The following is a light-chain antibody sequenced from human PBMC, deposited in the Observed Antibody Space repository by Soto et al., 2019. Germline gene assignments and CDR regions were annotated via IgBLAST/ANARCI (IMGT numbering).Light chain of an antibody. Sequence: QSALTQPPSVSGSPRPSITISCTGTSSDVGGYNNVTWYQQHQGKAPKLMIYEVSNRPSGVSNRFSGSQSGNTASLTISGLQAEDEADYYCSSYTSSSNYVVGTGTKVTVL. J-gene: IGLJ1*01. CDR2: EVS. CDR3: SSYTSSSNYV. V-gene: IGLV2-14*01. CDR1: SSDVGGYNN.